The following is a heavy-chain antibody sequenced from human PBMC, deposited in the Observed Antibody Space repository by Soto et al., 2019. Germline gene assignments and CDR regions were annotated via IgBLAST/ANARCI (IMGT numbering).Heavy chain of an antibody. V-gene: IGHV3-30*03. CDR2: ISYDGSNK. D-gene: IGHD3-16*02. Sequence: QVQLVESRGGVVQPGRSLRLSCAASGFTFSSYGMHWVRQAPGKGLEWVAVISYDGSNKYYADSVKGRFTISRDNSKNTLYLQMNSLRAEDTAVYYCARSDYDYVWGSYRSPYYYGMDVWGQGTTVTVSS. J-gene: IGHJ6*02. CDR1: GFTFSSYG. CDR3: ARSDYDYVWGSYRSPYYYGMDV.